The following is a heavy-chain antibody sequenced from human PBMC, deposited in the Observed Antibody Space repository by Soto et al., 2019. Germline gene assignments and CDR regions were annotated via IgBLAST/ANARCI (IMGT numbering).Heavy chain of an antibody. CDR1: GGSINSSSYF. Sequence: SETLSLTCSVSGGSINSSSYFWGWVRQPPGKGPEWIGSIYYSGSTYYNPSLRSRVTISVDTSKNQFSLKLSSVTAADTAVFYCARHYSSGSRNWFDPWGQGTLVTVSS. CDR2: IYYSGST. V-gene: IGHV4-39*01. D-gene: IGHD6-19*01. CDR3: ARHYSSGSRNWFDP. J-gene: IGHJ5*02.